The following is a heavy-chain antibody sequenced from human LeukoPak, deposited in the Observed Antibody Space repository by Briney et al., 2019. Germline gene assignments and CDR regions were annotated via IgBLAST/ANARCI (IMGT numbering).Heavy chain of an antibody. D-gene: IGHD4-17*01. CDR3: ASLGRLRDY. CDR2: INHSGST. V-gene: IGHV4-34*01. CDR1: GGSFSGYY. J-gene: IGHJ4*02. Sequence: SETLSLTCAVYGGSFSGYYWSWIRQPPGKGLEWIGEINHSGSTNYNPSLKSRVTISVDTSKNQFSLKLSSVTAADTAVYYCASLGRLRDYRGQGTLVTVSS.